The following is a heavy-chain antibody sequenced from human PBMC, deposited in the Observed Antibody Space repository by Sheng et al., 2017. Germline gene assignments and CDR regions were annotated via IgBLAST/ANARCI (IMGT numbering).Heavy chain of an antibody. CDR3: GNEDWDRWIDS. J-gene: IGHJ4*02. CDR2: LSPQNGET. V-gene: IGHV1-24*01. D-gene: IGHD3-9*01. Sequence: QVHLVPVWGLEVKKPGASVKVSCKVSGYTLTELSMHWGADRLLGKGLSGWEVLSPQNGETIYAQNFQGRLTMTEDTSTDTAXMELSSLRSRGHGPWYYCGNEDWDRWIDSWGQGTL. CDR1: GYTLTELS.